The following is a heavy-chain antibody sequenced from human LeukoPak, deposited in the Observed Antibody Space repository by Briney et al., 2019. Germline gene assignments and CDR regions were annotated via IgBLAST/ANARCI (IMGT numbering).Heavy chain of an antibody. CDR2: ISYDGSNK. D-gene: IGHD2-2*01. Sequence: PGRSLRLSCAASGFTFSSYGMHWVRQAPGKGLEWVGVISYDGSNKYYADSVKGRFTISRDNSKNTLYLQMNSLRVEDTAVYYCAKVAVGYCSSTSCNYFDYWGQGTLVTVSS. J-gene: IGHJ4*02. V-gene: IGHV3-30*18. CDR3: AKVAVGYCSSTSCNYFDY. CDR1: GFTFSSYG.